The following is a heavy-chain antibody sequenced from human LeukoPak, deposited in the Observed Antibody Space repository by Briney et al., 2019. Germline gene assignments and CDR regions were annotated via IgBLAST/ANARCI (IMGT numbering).Heavy chain of an antibody. J-gene: IGHJ4*02. V-gene: IGHV1-2*02. CDR3: ARGPSSGCFDY. CDR1: GYSFTDYY. CDR2: INPKSGGT. D-gene: IGHD6-19*01. Sequence: ASVKVSCKAFGYSFTDYYIHWMRQAPGQGLEWMGWINPKSGGTRYAQNLQGRVTMTRDTSASTVYMDLSRLKSDDRAIYYCARGPSSGCFDYWGQGALVTVSS.